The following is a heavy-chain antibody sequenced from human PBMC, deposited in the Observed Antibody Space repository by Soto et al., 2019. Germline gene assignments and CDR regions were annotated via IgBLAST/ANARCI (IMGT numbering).Heavy chain of an antibody. D-gene: IGHD3-22*01. V-gene: IGHV1-18*04. CDR3: ARDHYYDSSGYSYYFDY. CDR1: GYTFTSYG. CDR2: ISAYNGNT. J-gene: IGHJ4*02. Sequence: ASVKVSWKASGYTFTSYGISWGGKAPGQRLEWMGWISAYNGNTNYAQKLQGRVTMTTDTSTSTAYMELRSLRSDDTAVYYCARDHYYDSSGYSYYFDYWGQGTLVTVSS.